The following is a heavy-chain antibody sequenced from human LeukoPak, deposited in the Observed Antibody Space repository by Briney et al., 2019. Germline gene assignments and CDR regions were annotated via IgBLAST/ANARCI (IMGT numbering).Heavy chain of an antibody. Sequence: SETLSLTCAVSGYSISSGYYWGWIRQPLGKGLEWIGSIYYSGSTYYNPSLKSRVTISVDTSKNQFSLKLSSVTAADTAVYYCARHPRMGYFDYWGQGTLVTVSS. CDR3: ARHPRMGYFDY. CDR2: IYYSGST. V-gene: IGHV4-38-2*01. J-gene: IGHJ4*02. D-gene: IGHD1-14*01. CDR1: GYSISSGYY.